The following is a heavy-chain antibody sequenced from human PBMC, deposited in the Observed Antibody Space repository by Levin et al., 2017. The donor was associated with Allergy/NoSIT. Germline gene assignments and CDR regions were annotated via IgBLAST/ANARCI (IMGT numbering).Heavy chain of an antibody. CDR3: AKDLIGGSPDYLDY. CDR1: GFTLSYFE. J-gene: IGHJ4*02. Sequence: HPGGSLRLSCAVSGFTLSYFEMHWVRQAPGKGLEWVAVMSGDGRTQLYAESVKGRFTISKDSLNNMVYLQMNWLRAEDTAVYFCAKDLIGGSPDYLDYWGQGTLVTVSS. V-gene: IGHV3-30*04. CDR2: MSGDGRTQ. D-gene: IGHD4/OR15-4a*01.